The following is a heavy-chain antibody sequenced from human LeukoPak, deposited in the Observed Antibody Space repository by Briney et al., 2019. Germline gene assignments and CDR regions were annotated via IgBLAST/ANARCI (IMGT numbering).Heavy chain of an antibody. D-gene: IGHD1-26*01. CDR2: ISGSGGST. CDR3: AKGLSGSYSHVIFDY. Sequence: GGSLRLSCVPSGFTFSSYAMSWVRQAPGKGLEWVSLISGSGGSTYYADSVKGRFTISRDNFKNTLYLQMNSLRAEDTAVYYCAKGLSGSYSHVIFDYWGQGTLVTVSS. J-gene: IGHJ4*02. V-gene: IGHV3-23*01. CDR1: GFTFSSYA.